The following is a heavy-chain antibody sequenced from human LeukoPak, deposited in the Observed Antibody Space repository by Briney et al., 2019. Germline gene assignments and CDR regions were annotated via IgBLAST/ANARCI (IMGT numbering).Heavy chain of an antibody. D-gene: IGHD6-19*01. CDR1: GFTFSGYY. CDR3: ARGGLAVTGPDAFDI. V-gene: IGHV3-74*01. CDR2: INSDGRHT. J-gene: IGHJ3*02. Sequence: GGSLRLSCAASGFTFSGYYMHWVRQAPGKGLVWVSRINSDGRHTDYADSVKGRFTMSRDNSKNTLYLQMNSLRAEDTAVYFCARGGLAVTGPDAFDIWGQGTMVTVS.